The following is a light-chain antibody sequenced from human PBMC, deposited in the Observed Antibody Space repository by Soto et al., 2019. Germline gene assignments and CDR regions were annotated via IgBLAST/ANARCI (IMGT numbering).Light chain of an antibody. Sequence: ETVMTQSPATLSVSPGERATLSCRASQTITSDLAWYQQKPGQPPSLLIFDTSTRATGVPARFSGSGFRTEFTLTISSLQSEDFAVYYCQQYSNWPRGSFGQGTKVEMK. V-gene: IGKV3-15*01. CDR2: DTS. J-gene: IGKJ1*01. CDR3: QQYSNWPRGS. CDR1: QTITSD.